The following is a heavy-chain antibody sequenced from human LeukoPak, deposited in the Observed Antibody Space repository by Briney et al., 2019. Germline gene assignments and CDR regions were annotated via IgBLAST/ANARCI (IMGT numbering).Heavy chain of an antibody. CDR3: ASRFLAWLY. CDR2: ISGSSSSSSSSTA. V-gene: IGHV3-48*01. J-gene: IGHJ4*02. CDR1: GFTFGGYG. D-gene: IGHD3-3*01. Sequence: GGSLRLSCAASGFTFGGYGMSWVRQAPGKGLEWVSYISGSSSSSSSSTAYYADSVKSRFTISRDNVKNLLYLQLNSLRAEDTAVYYSASRFLAWLYWGQGTLVTVSS.